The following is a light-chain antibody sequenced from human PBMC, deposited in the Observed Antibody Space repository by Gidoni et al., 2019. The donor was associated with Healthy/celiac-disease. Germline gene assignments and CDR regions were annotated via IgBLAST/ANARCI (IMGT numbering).Light chain of an antibody. J-gene: IGKJ1*01. V-gene: IGKV2-28*01. CDR3: MQALQTFWT. CDR1: QSLLHSNGYNY. Sequence: DIVMTQSPLSLPVTPGEPASISCRSSQSLLHSNGYNYLGWYLQKPGQSPQLLIYLGSNRASGVPDRFSGSGSGTDFTLKISRVEAEDVGVYYCMQALQTFWTFGQGTKVEIK. CDR2: LGS.